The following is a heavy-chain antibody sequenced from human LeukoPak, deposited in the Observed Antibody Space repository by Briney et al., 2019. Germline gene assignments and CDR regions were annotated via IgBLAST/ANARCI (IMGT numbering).Heavy chain of an antibody. J-gene: IGHJ5*02. Sequence: ASVKVSRKASGYTFTSYDINWVRQAPGQGLEWMGWMNPNSGNTGYAQKFQGRVTMTRNTSISTAYMELSSLRSEDTAVYYCARGFFVVVPAAISGWFDPWGQGTLVTVSS. CDR2: MNPNSGNT. V-gene: IGHV1-8*01. D-gene: IGHD2-2*02. CDR1: GYTFTSYD. CDR3: ARGFFVVVPAAISGWFDP.